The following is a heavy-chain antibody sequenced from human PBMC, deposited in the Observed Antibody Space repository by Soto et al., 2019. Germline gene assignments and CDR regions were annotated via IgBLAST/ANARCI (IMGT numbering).Heavy chain of an antibody. Sequence: SETLSLTCTVSGGSISSGGYYWSWIRQHPGKGLEWIGYIYYSGSTYYNPSLKGRVTISVDTSKNQFSLKLSSVTAADTAVYYCARAPSVFYYDSSGPTGYFDYWGQGTLVTVSS. D-gene: IGHD3-22*01. J-gene: IGHJ4*02. CDR3: ARAPSVFYYDSSGPTGYFDY. CDR1: GGSISSGGYY. V-gene: IGHV4-31*03. CDR2: IYYSGST.